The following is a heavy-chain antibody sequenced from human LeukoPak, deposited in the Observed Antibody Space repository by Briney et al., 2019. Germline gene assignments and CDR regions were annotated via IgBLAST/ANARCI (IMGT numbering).Heavy chain of an antibody. CDR2: IYYSGST. Sequence: SETLSLTCTVSGGSISSYYWSWIRQPPGKGLEWIGYIYYSGSTHYNPSLKSRVTISVDTSKNRFSLKLSSVTAADTAVYYCARVNTLNAFDIWGKGTTVTVSS. CDR1: GGSISSYY. D-gene: IGHD2-2*02. V-gene: IGHV4-59*01. CDR3: ARVNTLNAFDI. J-gene: IGHJ3*02.